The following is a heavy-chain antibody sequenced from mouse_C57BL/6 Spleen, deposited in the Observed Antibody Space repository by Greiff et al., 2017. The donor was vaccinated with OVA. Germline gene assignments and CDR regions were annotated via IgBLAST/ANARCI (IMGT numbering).Heavy chain of an antibody. CDR3: ARYYYSNSYYFDY. CDR2: INPSSGYT. CDR1: GYTFTSYW. D-gene: IGHD2-5*01. V-gene: IGHV1-7*01. J-gene: IGHJ2*01. Sequence: QVHVKQSGAELAKPGASVKLSCKASGYTFTSYWMHWVKQRPGQGLEWIGYINPSSGYTKYNQKFKDKATLTADKSSSTAYMQLSSLTYEDSAVYYCARYYYSNSYYFDYWGQGTTLTVSS.